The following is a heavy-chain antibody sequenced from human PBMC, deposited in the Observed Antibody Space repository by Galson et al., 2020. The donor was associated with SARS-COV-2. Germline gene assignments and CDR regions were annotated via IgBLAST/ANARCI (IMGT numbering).Heavy chain of an antibody. J-gene: IGHJ3*02. CDR1: GFTISSYW. D-gene: IGHD2-15*01. V-gene: IGHV3-7*01. CDR3: AFGASGYLRSAFSM. Sequence: GGTLRLTCAASGFTISSYWMSWVRQAPGKGLEWVANIKTDGDKKSNVDSVKRRFTISRDNTKNSLYLQMRSLIAECTAVYYCAFGASGYLRSAFSMWCQGTMVTVST. CDR2: IKTDGDKK.